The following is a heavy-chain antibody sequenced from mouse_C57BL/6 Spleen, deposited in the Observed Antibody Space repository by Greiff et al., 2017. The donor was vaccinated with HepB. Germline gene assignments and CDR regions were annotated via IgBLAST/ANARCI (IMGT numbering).Heavy chain of an antibody. CDR1: GYAFSSSW. CDR3: ARSTVVEAY. Sequence: VQLQQSGPELVKPGASVKISCKASGYAFSSSWMNWVKQRPGKGLEWIGRIYPGDGDTNYNGKFKGKATLTADKSSSTAYMQLSSLTSEDSAVYFCARSTVVEAYWGQGTLVTVSA. J-gene: IGHJ3*01. V-gene: IGHV1-82*01. CDR2: IYPGDGDT. D-gene: IGHD1-1*01.